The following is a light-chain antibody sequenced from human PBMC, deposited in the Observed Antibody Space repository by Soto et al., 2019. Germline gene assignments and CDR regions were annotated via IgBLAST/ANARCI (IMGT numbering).Light chain of an antibody. J-gene: IGLJ1*01. CDR3: SSYISAITSHV. V-gene: IGLV2-18*02. Sequence: QSALTQPPSVSGSPGQSVTISCTGSRSDFATRNSVSWYQQAPGTAPKLIIFEVNNRPSGVPDRFSESKSGNTASLTISGLQPEDEADYYCSSYISAITSHVFGTVTKLTVL. CDR1: RSDFATRNS. CDR2: EVN.